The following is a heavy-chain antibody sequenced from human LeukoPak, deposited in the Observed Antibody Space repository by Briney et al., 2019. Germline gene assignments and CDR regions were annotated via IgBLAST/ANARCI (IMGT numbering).Heavy chain of an antibody. CDR2: IYYSGST. Sequence: PSETLSLTCTVSGGSISSSSYYWGWIRQPPGKGLEWIGSIYYSGSTYYNPSLMSRVTISVDTSKNQFSLKLSSVTAADTAVYYCARDRPDPVWWLPYYFDYWGQGTLVTVSS. CDR1: GGSISSSSYY. V-gene: IGHV4-39*07. CDR3: ARDRPDPVWWLPYYFDY. J-gene: IGHJ4*02. D-gene: IGHD5-12*01.